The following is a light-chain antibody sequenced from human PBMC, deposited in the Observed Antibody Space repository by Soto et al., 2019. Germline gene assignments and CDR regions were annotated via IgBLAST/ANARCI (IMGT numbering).Light chain of an antibody. CDR3: QQYGSSPWT. V-gene: IGKV3-20*01. Sequence: EIVLTQSPGTLSLSPGERATLSCRASQSVSSSYLAWYQQKPGQAPRLLIYGASSRATGIPDRFSGSGSGTDFTLTISRLEPEDFELYYCQQYGSSPWTLGQGTKVEIK. CDR2: GAS. J-gene: IGKJ1*01. CDR1: QSVSSSY.